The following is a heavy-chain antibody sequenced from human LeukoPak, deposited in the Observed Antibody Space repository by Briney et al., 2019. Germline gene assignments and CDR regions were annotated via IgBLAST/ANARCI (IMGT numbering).Heavy chain of an antibody. J-gene: IGHJ6*03. Sequence: ASVKVSCKASGYTFTGYYMHWLRQAPGQGLEWMGRINPNSGGTNYAQKFQGRVTMTRDTSISTAYMELSRLRSDDTAVYYCARGKRAAGTGYYYYMDVWGKGTTVTVSS. V-gene: IGHV1-2*06. CDR2: INPNSGGT. D-gene: IGHD6-13*01. CDR3: ARGKRAAGTGYYYYMDV. CDR1: GYTFTGYY.